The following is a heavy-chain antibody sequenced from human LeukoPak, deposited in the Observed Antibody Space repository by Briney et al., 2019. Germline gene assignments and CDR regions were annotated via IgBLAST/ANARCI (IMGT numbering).Heavy chain of an antibody. V-gene: IGHV4-59*01. Sequence: PSETLSLTCTVSGGSISSYYWSWIRQPPGKGLEWIGYIYYSGSTNYNPSLKSRVTISVDTSKNQFSLKLSSVTAADTAVYYCAREGYSGSSFDYWGQGTLVTVSS. J-gene: IGHJ4*02. CDR1: GGSISSYY. D-gene: IGHD6-6*01. CDR3: AREGYSGSSFDY. CDR2: IYYSGST.